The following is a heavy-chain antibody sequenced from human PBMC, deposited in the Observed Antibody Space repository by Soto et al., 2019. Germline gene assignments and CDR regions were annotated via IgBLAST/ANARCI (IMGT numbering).Heavy chain of an antibody. CDR1: GGTFDSNG. CDR3: ARGTAYSGSALHYKYYYGMDV. CDR2: IIPIFGTT. Sequence: QVQLVQSGAEVKKPGSSVKVSCKASGGTFDSNGITWARQAPGQGIEWMGGIIPIFGTTNYAQKFQGRVTITADESTSTAYMELSSLSSEDTAVYYCARGTAYSGSALHYKYYYGMDVWGQGTTVTVSS. V-gene: IGHV1-69*01. D-gene: IGHD5-12*01. J-gene: IGHJ6*02.